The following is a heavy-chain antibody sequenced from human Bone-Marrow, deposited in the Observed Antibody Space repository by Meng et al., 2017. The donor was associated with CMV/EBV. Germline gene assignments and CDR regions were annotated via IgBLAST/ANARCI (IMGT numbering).Heavy chain of an antibody. Sequence: SETLSLTCTVSGGSISSYYWSWIRQPPGKGLEWIGYIYYSGSTNYNPSLKSRVTIPVDTSKNQFSLKLSSVTAADTAVYYCARVRSSSWYYFDYWGQGTLVTVSS. V-gene: IGHV4-59*01. J-gene: IGHJ4*02. CDR2: IYYSGST. D-gene: IGHD6-13*01. CDR3: ARVRSSSWYYFDY. CDR1: GGSISSYY.